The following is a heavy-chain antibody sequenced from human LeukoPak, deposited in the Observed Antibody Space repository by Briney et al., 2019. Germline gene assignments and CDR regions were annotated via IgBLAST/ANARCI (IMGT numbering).Heavy chain of an antibody. V-gene: IGHV4-59*01. Sequence: SETLSLTCTVSGGSISSYYWSWIRQPPGKGLEWIGYIYYSGSTNYNPSLKSRVTISVDTSKNQFSLKLSSVTAADTAVYYCARGGYCSSTSCYSGYYGMDVWGQGTTVTVSS. D-gene: IGHD2-2*03. J-gene: IGHJ6*02. CDR1: GGSISSYY. CDR2: IYYSGST. CDR3: ARGGYCSSTSCYSGYYGMDV.